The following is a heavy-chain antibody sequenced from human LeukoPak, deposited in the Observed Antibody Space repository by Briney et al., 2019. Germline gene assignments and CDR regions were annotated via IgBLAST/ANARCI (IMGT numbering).Heavy chain of an antibody. J-gene: IGHJ3*02. CDR2: INSNSGGT. D-gene: IGHD3-10*01. V-gene: IGHV1-2*02. CDR1: GYTLTGYY. CDR3: ARGGKLMITMVRGALASRDGFDI. Sequence: GASVKVSCKASGYTLTGYYIQWVRQAPGQVLEWMGWINSNSGGTNFAQKFQGRVTMTRDTSSSTAYMELSRLRSDDTAMYYCARGGKLMITMVRGALASRDGFDIGGQGTMVTVSS.